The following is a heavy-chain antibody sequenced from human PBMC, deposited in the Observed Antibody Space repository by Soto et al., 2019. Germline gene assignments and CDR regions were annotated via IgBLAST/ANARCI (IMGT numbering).Heavy chain of an antibody. CDR3: ARESGGAMATLDYYYFYMDV. J-gene: IGHJ6*03. CDR2: INPNGGVT. CDR1: GDTFNDYY. Sequence: QVQLVQSGAEVKRPGASVTVSCRSSGDTFNDYYIHWVRQAPGQGLEWMGWINPNGGVTKYAQKFQGWVSMTRDTSIRTVYMQLSRLRPDDTAVYYCARESGGAMATLDYYYFYMDVWGTGTTVTVSS. V-gene: IGHV1-2*04. D-gene: IGHD3-16*01.